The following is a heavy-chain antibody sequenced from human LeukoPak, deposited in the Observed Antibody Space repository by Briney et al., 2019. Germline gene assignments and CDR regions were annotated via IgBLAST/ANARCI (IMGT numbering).Heavy chain of an antibody. CDR2: INSDGSST. CDR1: GFTFSSYW. D-gene: IGHD6-13*01. V-gene: IGHV3-74*01. Sequence: GGSLRLSCAASGFTFSSYWMHWVRQAPGKGLVWDSRINSDGSSTTYADSVKGRFTISRDNAKNALYLQMNSLRAEDTAVYYCAPTRGSSSWPFDYWGQGTLVTVSS. J-gene: IGHJ4*02. CDR3: APTRGSSSWPFDY.